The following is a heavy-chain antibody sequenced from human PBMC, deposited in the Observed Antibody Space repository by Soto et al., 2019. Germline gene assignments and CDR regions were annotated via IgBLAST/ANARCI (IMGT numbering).Heavy chain of an antibody. CDR1: GFTSDDYA. V-gene: IGHV3-9*02. D-gene: IGHD3-16*01. J-gene: IGHJ4*02. CDR3: LKDVMPGGADC. Sequence: EVKLVESGGGLVQPGRSLRLSCVAYGFTSDDYAMHWVRQAPGKGLEWVAGIYWNSNRIDYGDSVKGRFTISRDNAEKSLYLQMNSLRPEDTAMYFCLKDVMPGGADCWGQGTLVTVSS. CDR2: IYWNSNRI.